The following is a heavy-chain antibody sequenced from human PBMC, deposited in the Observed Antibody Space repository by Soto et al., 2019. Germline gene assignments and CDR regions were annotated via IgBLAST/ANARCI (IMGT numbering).Heavy chain of an antibody. CDR2: ISYSGST. CDR3: ARSAQWDGFDP. D-gene: IGHD2-8*01. V-gene: IGHV4-31*03. J-gene: IGHJ3*01. Sequence: QVQLQESGPGLVRPSQTLSLTCTVSAGSISTINYYWSWIRQHPEKGREWIGYISYSGSTFYPSSPKGRVTISLDPSKKQFSLTLTSFTAADTGVYYCARSAQWDGFDPWGQGTMVTVSS. CDR1: AGSISTINYY.